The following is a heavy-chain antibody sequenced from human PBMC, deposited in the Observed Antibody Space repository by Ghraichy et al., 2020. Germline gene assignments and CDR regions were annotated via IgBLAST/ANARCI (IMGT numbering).Heavy chain of an antibody. J-gene: IGHJ6*02. V-gene: IGHV4-59*01. CDR1: GGSISGYY. Sequence: SETLSLTCTVSGGSISGYYWSWIRQPPGKGLEWIGYIYYSGSTNYNPSLKSRVTISVDTSKNQFSLKLSSVTAADTAVYYCARVWERTRSYGMDVWGQGTTVTVSS. D-gene: IGHD3-16*01. CDR2: IYYSGST. CDR3: ARVWERTRSYGMDV.